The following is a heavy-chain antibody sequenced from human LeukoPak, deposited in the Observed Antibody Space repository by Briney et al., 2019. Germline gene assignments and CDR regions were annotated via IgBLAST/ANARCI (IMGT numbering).Heavy chain of an antibody. CDR2: ISYSGST. Sequence: SETLSLTCTVSGGSISSYYWSWIRQPPGKGLEWIGYISYSGSTNYNPSLKSRVTISVDTSRNQFSLKLSSVTAADTAVYYCARGKLGGSGSYYNVLDYWGQGTLVTVSS. CDR3: ARGKLGGSGSYYNVLDY. J-gene: IGHJ4*02. D-gene: IGHD3-10*01. CDR1: GGSISSYY. V-gene: IGHV4-59*01.